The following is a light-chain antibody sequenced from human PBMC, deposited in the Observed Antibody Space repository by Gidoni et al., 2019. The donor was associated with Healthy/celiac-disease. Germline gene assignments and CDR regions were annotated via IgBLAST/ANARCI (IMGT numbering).Light chain of an antibody. CDR1: QSLGYSDGNTY. V-gene: IGKV2-30*01. Sequence: DVGMTQPPLSLPVTLGQPASISCRSSQSLGYSDGNTYLNLFQQRPGKSPRNLIYKVSNRDPGVPDSFSGRGSGTDFTLKSCSVEAEDVGVYYCMQGTHWPWTFGQGTKVEIK. CDR3: MQGTHWPWT. CDR2: KVS. J-gene: IGKJ1*01.